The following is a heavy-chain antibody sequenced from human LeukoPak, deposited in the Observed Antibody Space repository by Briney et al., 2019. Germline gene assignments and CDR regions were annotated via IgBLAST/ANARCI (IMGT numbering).Heavy chain of an antibody. Sequence: GESLKISCKGSGYSFTSYWIGWVRQMPGKGLEWMGIIYPGDSDTRYSPSFQGQVTISADKSISAAYLQWSSLKASDTAMYYCARAGDPSRYGFDYWGQGTLVTVSS. CDR2: IYPGDSDT. CDR1: GYSFTSYW. D-gene: IGHD4-17*01. V-gene: IGHV5-51*01. J-gene: IGHJ4*02. CDR3: ARAGDPSRYGFDY.